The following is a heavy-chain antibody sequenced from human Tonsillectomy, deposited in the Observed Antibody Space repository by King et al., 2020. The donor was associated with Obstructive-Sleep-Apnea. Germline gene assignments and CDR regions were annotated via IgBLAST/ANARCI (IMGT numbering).Heavy chain of an antibody. V-gene: IGHV1-2*02. CDR1: GYTFSDYY. CDR2: INPKSGGT. D-gene: IGHD1-14*01. Sequence: VQLVESGAEVKKPGASVKVSCKASGYTFSDYYMHWVRQAPGQGLEWMGWINPKSGGTNXAQKFQGRVTMTRDTSIRTVYMELISLRSDDTALYYCARXXDXNLSXXXXXXDPXXXXTLVTXXS. J-gene: IGHJ5*02. CDR3: ARXXDXNLSXXXXXXDP.